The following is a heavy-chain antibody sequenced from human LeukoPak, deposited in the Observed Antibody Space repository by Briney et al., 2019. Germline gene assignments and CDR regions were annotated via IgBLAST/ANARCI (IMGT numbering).Heavy chain of an antibody. CDR3: ARHSTDWDYFDY. V-gene: IGHV4-59*01. CDR2: IYFTGST. CDR1: GGSITNYY. J-gene: IGHJ4*02. Sequence: SETLSLTCTVSGGSITNYYWSWIRQPPGKGLEWIGYIYFTGSTNYNASPKSRVTISVDTSKNQFSLKLSSVTAADTAVYYCARHSTDWDYFDYWGQGTLVTVSS. D-gene: IGHD6-19*01.